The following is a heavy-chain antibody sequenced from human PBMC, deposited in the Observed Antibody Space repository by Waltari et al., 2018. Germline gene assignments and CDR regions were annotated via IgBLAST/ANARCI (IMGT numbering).Heavy chain of an antibody. CDR2: MNPNSGNT. CDR3: ARTVWVQGTQSDWFDP. D-gene: IGHD5-18*01. CDR1: GYTFTSYD. J-gene: IGHJ5*02. V-gene: IGHV1-8*01. Sequence: QVQLVQSGAEVKKPGASVKVSCKASGYTFTSYDIHWVRQAPGQGLEWMGWMNPNSGNTGYAQKFQGRVTMTRNTSISTAYMELSSLRSEDTAVYYCARTVWVQGTQSDWFDPWGQGTLVTVSS.